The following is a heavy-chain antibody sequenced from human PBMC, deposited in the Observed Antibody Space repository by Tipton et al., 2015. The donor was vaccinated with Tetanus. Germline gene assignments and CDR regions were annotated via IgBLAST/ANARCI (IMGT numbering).Heavy chain of an antibody. CDR2: INHSGNT. V-gene: IGHV4-39*01. J-gene: IGHJ5*02. CDR1: GGSVNFINYY. Sequence: TLSLTCTVSGGSVNFINYYWAWIRQTPGKGLEWIGTINHSGNTYYNPSLKSRVTISVDTSKNQISLRLRSVTAADTAVYYCARGFWFDPWGQGTLVTVSS. CDR3: ARGFWFDP.